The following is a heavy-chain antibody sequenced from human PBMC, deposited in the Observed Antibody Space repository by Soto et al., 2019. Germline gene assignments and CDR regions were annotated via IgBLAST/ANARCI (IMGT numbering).Heavy chain of an antibody. V-gene: IGHV3-11*05. D-gene: IGHD5-12*01. Sequence: QVQLVESGGGLVKPGGSLRLSCAASGFTFSDYYMSWIRQAPGKGLEWVSYISSSSSYTNYADSVKGRFTISRDNAKNSLYLQMNSLRAEDTAVYYCARRSVAEMATGFGMDVWGQGTTVTVSS. CDR2: ISSSSSYT. J-gene: IGHJ6*02. CDR3: ARRSVAEMATGFGMDV. CDR1: GFTFSDYY.